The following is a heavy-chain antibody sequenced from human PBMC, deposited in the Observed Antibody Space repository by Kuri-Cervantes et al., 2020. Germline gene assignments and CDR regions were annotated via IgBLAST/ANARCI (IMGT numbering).Heavy chain of an antibody. D-gene: IGHD6-13*01. Sequence: GGSLRLSCAASGFTFSSYAMSWVRQAPGKGLEWVSAISGSGGSTYYADSVKGRFTISRDNSENTLYLQMNSLRAEDTAVYYCAKAGYSSSWYDYYYYYYMDVWGKGTTVTVSS. CDR1: GFTFSSYA. CDR2: ISGSGGST. V-gene: IGHV3-23*01. J-gene: IGHJ6*03. CDR3: AKAGYSSSWYDYYYYYYMDV.